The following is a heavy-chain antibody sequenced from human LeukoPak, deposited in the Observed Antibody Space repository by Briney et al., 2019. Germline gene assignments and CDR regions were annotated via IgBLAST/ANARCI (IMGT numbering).Heavy chain of an antibody. CDR1: GFTFSSFA. V-gene: IGHV3-23*01. D-gene: IGHD3-10*01. CDR3: ARRLVYYYGSGSYYQNQKFDP. Sequence: GGSLRLSCAASGFTFSSFAMSWIRQAPGKGLEWVSSVSTSGVGTYYADSVKGRFTISRDNSKNTLYLQMNSLRAEDTAVYYCARRLVYYYGSGSYYQNQKFDPWGQGTLVTVSS. CDR2: VSTSGVGT. J-gene: IGHJ5*02.